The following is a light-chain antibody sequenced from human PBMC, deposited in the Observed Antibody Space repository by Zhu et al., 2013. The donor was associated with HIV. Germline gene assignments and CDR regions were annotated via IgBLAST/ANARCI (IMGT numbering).Light chain of an antibody. CDR1: QSIGTW. CDR2: DAS. CDR3: QQYDKLPRT. V-gene: IGKV1-5*01. J-gene: IGKJ4*01. Sequence: DIQMAQSPSTLSASVGDTVTITCRASQSIGTWLAWYQQRPGKAPKFLIYDASSLETGVPSRFSGRGSGTEFTLTISGLQPDDFATYYCQQYDKLPRTFGGGTKVEIK.